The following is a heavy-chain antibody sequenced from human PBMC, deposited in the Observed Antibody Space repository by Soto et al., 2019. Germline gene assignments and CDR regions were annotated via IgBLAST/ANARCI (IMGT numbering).Heavy chain of an antibody. CDR1: GDSISSFY. V-gene: IGHV4-59*01. D-gene: IGHD1-26*01. Sequence: QVQLQESGPGLVKPSETLSLTCTVSGDSISSFYWSWIRQPPGKGLQWIGSIYSTGRTNYNPSLKSRVTISVDESKNHFSLNLNSVNAADTALYYCARCPVGAEYLHYFYMDVWGKGTTVTVSS. CDR2: IYSTGRT. J-gene: IGHJ6*03. CDR3: ARCPVGAEYLHYFYMDV.